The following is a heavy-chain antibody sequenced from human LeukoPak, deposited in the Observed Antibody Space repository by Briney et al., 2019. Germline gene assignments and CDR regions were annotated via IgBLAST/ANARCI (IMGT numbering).Heavy chain of an antibody. CDR1: GFTFSSYA. J-gene: IGHJ5*02. V-gene: IGHV3-30*04. CDR3: ARDRGDYGGYAWFDP. CDR2: ISYDGSNK. Sequence: PGRSLRLSCAASGFTFSSYAMHWVRQAPGKGLEWVAVISYDGSNKYYADSVKGRFTISRDNSKNTLYLQMNSLRAEDTAVYYCARDRGDYGGYAWFDPWGQGTLVTVSS. D-gene: IGHD4-17*01.